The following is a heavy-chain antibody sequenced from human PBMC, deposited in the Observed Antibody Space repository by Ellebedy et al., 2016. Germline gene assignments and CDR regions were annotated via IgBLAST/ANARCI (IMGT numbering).Heavy chain of an antibody. J-gene: IGHJ4*02. CDR2: IKQDESEK. D-gene: IGHD1-20*01. CDR3: AKEVTGTTAGY. Sequence: GGSLRLXCAASGFTFSSYGMHWVRQAPGKGLEWVANIKQDESEKYYVDSVKGRFTISRDNSKNTLYLQMNSLRAEDTAVYYCAKEVTGTTAGYWGQGTLVTVSS. V-gene: IGHV3-7*03. CDR1: GFTFSSYG.